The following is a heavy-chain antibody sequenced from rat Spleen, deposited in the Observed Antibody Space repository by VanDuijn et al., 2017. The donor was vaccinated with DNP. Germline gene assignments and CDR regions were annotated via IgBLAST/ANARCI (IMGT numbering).Heavy chain of an antibody. J-gene: IGHJ2*01. CDR2: IGSPAYAP. V-gene: IGHV5-22*01. D-gene: IGHD4-3*01. CDR3: VRWNSGHFDY. Sequence: EVQLVESGGGLVQSGRSLKLSCGASGFTFSDYYMAWVRQAPTKGLEWVAYIGSPAYAPYYTDSVKGRFAISRDNAKSTLYLQMNSLRSEDMATYYCVRWNSGHFDYWGQGVMVTVSS. CDR1: GFTFSDYY.